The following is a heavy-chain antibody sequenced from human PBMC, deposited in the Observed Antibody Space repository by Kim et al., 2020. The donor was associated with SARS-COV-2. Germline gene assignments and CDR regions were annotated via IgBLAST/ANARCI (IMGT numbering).Heavy chain of an antibody. CDR3: AKDIFGLEQLAGPFDY. D-gene: IGHD6-6*01. J-gene: IGHJ4*01. CDR1: GFTFDDYA. CDR2: ISWNSGSI. Sequence: GGSLRLSCAASGFTFDDYAMHWVRQAPGKGLEWVSGISWNSGSIGYADSVKGRFTISRDNAKNSLYLQMNSLRAEDTALYYCAKDIFGLEQLAGPFDYWG. V-gene: IGHV3-9*01.